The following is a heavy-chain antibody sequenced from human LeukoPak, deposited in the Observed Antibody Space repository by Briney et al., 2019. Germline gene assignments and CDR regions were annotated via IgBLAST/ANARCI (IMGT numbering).Heavy chain of an antibody. CDR2: ISSSSSYI. D-gene: IGHD3-3*01. Sequence: GGSLRLSCAASGFTFSSYEMNWVRQAPGKGLEWVSSISSSSSYIYYADSVKGRFTISRDNTKNSLYLQMNSLRAEDTAVYFCARYDFWSGKSDYYMDVWGKGTTVTVSS. V-gene: IGHV3-21*06. J-gene: IGHJ6*03. CDR1: GFTFSSYE. CDR3: ARYDFWSGKSDYYMDV.